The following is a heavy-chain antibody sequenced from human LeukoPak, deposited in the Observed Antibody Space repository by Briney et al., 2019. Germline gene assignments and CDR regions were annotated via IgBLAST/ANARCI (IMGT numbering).Heavy chain of an antibody. V-gene: IGHV1-46*01. CDR2: INPSGGST. J-gene: IGHJ5*02. CDR3: ARDSYLRPRWWFDP. D-gene: IGHD1-26*01. CDR1: GYTFTSYD. Sequence: ASVKVSCKASGYTFTSYDINWVRQAPGQGLEWMGIINPSGGSTSYAQKFQGRVTMTRDTSTSTVYMELSSLRPEDTAVYYCARDSYLRPRWWFDPWGQGTLVTVSS.